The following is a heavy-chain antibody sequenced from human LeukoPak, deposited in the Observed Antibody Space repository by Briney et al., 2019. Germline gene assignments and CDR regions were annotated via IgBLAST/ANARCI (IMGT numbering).Heavy chain of an antibody. J-gene: IGHJ6*03. V-gene: IGHV3-21*01. CDR3: ARDRAVYSSGWKGHYYYYMDV. D-gene: IGHD6-19*01. CDR1: GFTFSTYS. CDR2: ISSGSRYM. Sequence: GGSLRLSCAASGFTFSTYSMNWVRQAPGKGLEWVSSISSGSRYMYHADSVKGRFTISRDNAKNSLYLQMNSLRAEDTAVYYCARDRAVYSSGWKGHYYYYMDVWGKGTTVTVSS.